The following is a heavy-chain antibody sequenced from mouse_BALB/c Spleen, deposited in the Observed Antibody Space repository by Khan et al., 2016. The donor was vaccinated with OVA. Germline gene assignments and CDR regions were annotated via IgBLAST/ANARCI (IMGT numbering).Heavy chain of an antibody. J-gene: IGHJ4*01. CDR2: IYRGTGST. Sequence: QVRLKQSGTELVRPAPSVNLSCKISGYSFTSYWIHWVKQRSGQGLEWIARIYRGTGSTYYNEKLKGKAIMTADKYSSTAYMQLNSLRSEDSTVYFCTREKYGNYWGAMDYWGQGTSVTVSS. CDR3: TREKYGNYWGAMDY. CDR1: GYSFTSYW. V-gene: IGHV1-76*01. D-gene: IGHD2-10*02.